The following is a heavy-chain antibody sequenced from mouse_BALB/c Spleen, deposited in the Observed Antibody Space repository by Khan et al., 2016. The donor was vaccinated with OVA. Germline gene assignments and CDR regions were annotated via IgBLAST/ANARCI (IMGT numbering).Heavy chain of an antibody. CDR2: ISTGDTYT. Sequence: EVQLVESGGGLVKSGGSLKLSCAASGFTFSTYAMSWVRQTPEKRLEWVATISTGDTYTYYPDSVKGRFTISRDNAKNTLYLQMSSLRSEDTAMYYCARPAIATVVATSYWFFDVWGAGTTVTVST. V-gene: IGHV5-9-3*01. CDR3: ARPAIATVVATSYWFFDV. J-gene: IGHJ1*01. D-gene: IGHD1-1*01. CDR1: GFTFSTYA.